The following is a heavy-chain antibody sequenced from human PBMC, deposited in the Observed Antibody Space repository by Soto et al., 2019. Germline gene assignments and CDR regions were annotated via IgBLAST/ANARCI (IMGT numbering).Heavy chain of an antibody. CDR1: GFTFSSDW. J-gene: IGHJ4*02. D-gene: IGHD6-6*01. CDR3: ARPGIAARTSYYFDY. Sequence: GSLRLSCAASGFTFSSDWMHWVRQAPGKGLVWVSRINTDGSDKNYADSVKGRFTISRDNAKNMVYLQMNSLRAEDTAVYYCARPGIAARTSYYFDYWGQGTLVTVSS. CDR2: INTDGSDK. V-gene: IGHV3-74*01.